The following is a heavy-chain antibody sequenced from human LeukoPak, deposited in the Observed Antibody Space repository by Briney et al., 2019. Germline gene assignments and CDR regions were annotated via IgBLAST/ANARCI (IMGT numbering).Heavy chain of an antibody. V-gene: IGHV3-21*01. CDR3: ARDSRAGSYNY. J-gene: IGHJ4*02. CDR2: ISSSSSYI. D-gene: IGHD3-10*01. CDR1: GFTFSSYA. Sequence: GGSLRLSCAASGFTFSSYAMSWVRQAPGKGLEWVSSISSSSSYIYYADSVKGRFTISRDNAKNSLYLQMNSLRAEDTAVYYCARDSRAGSYNYWGQGTLVTVSS.